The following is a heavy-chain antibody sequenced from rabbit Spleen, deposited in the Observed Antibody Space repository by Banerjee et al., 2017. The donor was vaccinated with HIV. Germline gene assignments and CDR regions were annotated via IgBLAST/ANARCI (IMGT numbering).Heavy chain of an antibody. CDR2: IYTGNGKT. J-gene: IGHJ4*01. CDR3: ARDNGSGDYIDVYFDL. Sequence: QSLEESGGGLVKPEGSLTLTCKASGFSFSRGYDMCWVRQAPGRGLEWSGCIYTGNGKTYYASWAKGRFTISKSSSTTVTLQMTSLTAADTATYFCARDNGSGDYIDVYFDLWGPGTLVTVS. CDR1: GFSFSRGYD. V-gene: IGHV1S40*01. D-gene: IGHD1-1*01.